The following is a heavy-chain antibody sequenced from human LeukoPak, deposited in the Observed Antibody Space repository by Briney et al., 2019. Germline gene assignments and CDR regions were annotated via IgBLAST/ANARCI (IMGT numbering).Heavy chain of an antibody. CDR2: IYSGGST. V-gene: IGHV3-53*01. J-gene: IGHJ4*02. Sequence: GGSLRLSCAASGFTVSSNYMSWVRQAPGKGLEWVSVIYSGGSTYYADSVKGRFTISRDNSKNTLYLQMNSLRAEDTAVYYCAKDRGMFLVGYLDYWGQGTLVTVSS. CDR3: AKDRGMFLVGYLDY. CDR1: GFTVSSNY. D-gene: IGHD2-15*01.